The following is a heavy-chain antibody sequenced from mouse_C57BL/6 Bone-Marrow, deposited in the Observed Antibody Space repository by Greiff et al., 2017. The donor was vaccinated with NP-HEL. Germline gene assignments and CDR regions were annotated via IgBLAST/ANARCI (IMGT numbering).Heavy chain of an antibody. J-gene: IGHJ4*01. CDR2: IHPNSGST. D-gene: IGHD2-3*01. V-gene: IGHV1-64*01. CDR3: ARRGLMRGDY. CDR1: GYPFTSYW. Sequence: QVQLQQPGAELVKPGASVKLSCKASGYPFTSYWMHWVKQRPGQGLEWIGMIHPNSGSTNYNEKFKSKATLTVDKSSSTAYMQLSSLTSEDSAVYYCARRGLMRGDYWCQGTSVTVSS.